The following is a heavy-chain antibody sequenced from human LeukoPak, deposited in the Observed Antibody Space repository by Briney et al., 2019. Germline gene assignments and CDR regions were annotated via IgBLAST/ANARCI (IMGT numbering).Heavy chain of an antibody. J-gene: IGHJ4*02. CDR1: GFTFDDYG. V-gene: IGHV3-48*04. CDR2: ISSSGSTI. D-gene: IGHD6-19*01. CDR3: ARDGRPDSSGWYSSFDY. Sequence: GGSLRLFCAASGFTFDDYGMSWVRQAPGKGLEWVSYISSSGSTIYYGDSVKGRFTISRDNAKNSLYLQMNSLRAEDTAVYYCARDGRPDSSGWYSSFDYWGQGTLVTVSS.